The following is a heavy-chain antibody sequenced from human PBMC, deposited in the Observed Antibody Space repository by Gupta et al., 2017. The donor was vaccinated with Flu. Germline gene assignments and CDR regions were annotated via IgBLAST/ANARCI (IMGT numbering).Heavy chain of an antibody. CDR3: ATGHAFDI. CDR2: VYYSDTT. V-gene: IGHV4-59*01. CDR1: GGHIPTYY. D-gene: IGHD1-1*01. Sequence: GGHIPTYYCSWIRQPPGQGLEWIGYVYYSDTTKYNPSLQSRVTISVDTAKKQFSLKMRSMTAADTAVYYCATGHAFDIWGQGKMVTVSS. J-gene: IGHJ3*02.